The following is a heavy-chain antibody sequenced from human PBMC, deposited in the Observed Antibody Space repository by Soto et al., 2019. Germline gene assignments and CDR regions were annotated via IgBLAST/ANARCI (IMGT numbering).Heavy chain of an antibody. Sequence: SETLSLTCAVSGCSISSGGYSWSWIRQPPGKGLEWIGYIYHSGSTYYNPSLKSRVTISVDRSKNQFSLSSLRSEDTAVYYCARDYTSSYNYDSTNYGYFDFWGLETLITVSS. D-gene: IGHD3-22*01. CDR2: IYHSGST. CDR1: GCSISSGGYS. V-gene: IGHV4-30-2*01. J-gene: IGHJ4*02. CDR3: ARDYTSSYNYDSTNYGYFDF.